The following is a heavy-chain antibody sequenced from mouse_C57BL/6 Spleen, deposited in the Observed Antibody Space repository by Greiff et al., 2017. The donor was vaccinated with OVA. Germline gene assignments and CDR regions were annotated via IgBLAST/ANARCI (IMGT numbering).Heavy chain of an antibody. CDR3: ARSDGGGSAGST. J-gene: IGHJ3*02. CDR2: IDPSDSET. Sequence: QVQLQQPGAELVRPGSSVKLSCKASGYTFTSYWMHWVKQRPIQGLEWIGNIDPSDSETHYNQKFKDKATLTVDKSSSTDYMQLSSLTSEDSAVYYCARSDGGGSAGSTWGQGTLVTVSA. D-gene: IGHD3-2*02. CDR1: GYTFTSYW. V-gene: IGHV1-52*01.